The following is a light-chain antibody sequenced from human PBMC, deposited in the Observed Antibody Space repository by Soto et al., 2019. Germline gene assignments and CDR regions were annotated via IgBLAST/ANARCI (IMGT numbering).Light chain of an antibody. CDR3: QSYDSTLIARYV. J-gene: IGLJ1*01. CDR1: SSNIGAGYD. Sequence: QSVLTQPPSVSGAPGQRVTISCTGSSSNIGAGYDVHWYQQRPGTAPKLLIFGNINRPSGVPDRFSGSKSGTAASLAITGLQAEDEGDYYCQSYDSTLIARYVFGTGTKV. CDR2: GNI. V-gene: IGLV1-40*01.